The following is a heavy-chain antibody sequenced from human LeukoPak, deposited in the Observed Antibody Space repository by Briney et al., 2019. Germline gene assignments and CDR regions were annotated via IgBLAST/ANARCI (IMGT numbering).Heavy chain of an antibody. CDR3: ARHPQYSSYFDY. V-gene: IGHV4-39*01. CDR2: IYYSGST. D-gene: IGHD5-18*01. CDR1: GGSISSSSYY. Sequence: PSETLSLTCTVSGGSISSSSYYWGWIRQPPGKGLEWIGSIYYSGSTYYNPSLKSRVTISVDTSKNQFSLKLSSVTAADTAVYYCARHPQYSSYFDYWGQGTLVTVSS. J-gene: IGHJ4*02.